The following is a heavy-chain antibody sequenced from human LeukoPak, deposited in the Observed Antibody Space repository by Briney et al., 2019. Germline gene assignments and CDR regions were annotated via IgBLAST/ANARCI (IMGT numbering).Heavy chain of an antibody. CDR3: AKSGGYGLIDE. CDR2: IYYTGST. J-gene: IGHJ4*02. V-gene: IGHV4-39*01. CDR1: GASLSTSPYY. D-gene: IGHD1-26*01. Sequence: SETLSLTCSVSGASLSTSPYYWGWIRQPPGKGLEWIGNIYYTGSTYYNVSLNSRVTISIDTSKNLFSLRLNSMTAADTAVYYCAKSGGYGLIDEWGQGTLVTVSS.